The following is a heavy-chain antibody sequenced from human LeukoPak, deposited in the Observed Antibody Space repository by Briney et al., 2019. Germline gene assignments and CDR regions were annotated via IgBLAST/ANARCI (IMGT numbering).Heavy chain of an antibody. J-gene: IGHJ6*02. CDR3: ARLFTPGYYYGMDV. CDR1: GGSISSGDYY. Sequence: SETLSLTCTVSGGSISSGDYYWSWIRQPPGKGLEWIGYIYYSGSTYYNPSLKSRVTISVDTSKNQFSLKLSSVTAADTAVYYCARLFTPGYYYGMDVSGQGTTVTVSS. V-gene: IGHV4-30-4*01. D-gene: IGHD2-8*02. CDR2: IYYSGST.